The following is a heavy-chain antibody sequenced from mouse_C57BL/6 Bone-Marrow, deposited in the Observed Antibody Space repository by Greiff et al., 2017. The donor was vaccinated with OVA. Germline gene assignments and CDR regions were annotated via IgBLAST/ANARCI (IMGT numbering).Heavy chain of an antibody. CDR2: IYPRSGNT. D-gene: IGHD1-1*01. Sequence: VQGVESGAELARPGASVKLSCKASGYTFTSYGISWVKQRTGQGLEWIGEIYPRSGNTYYNEKFKGKATLTADKSSSTAYMELRSLTSEDSAVYFCASRLYYYGSTWFAYWGQGTLVTVSA. CDR3: ASRLYYYGSTWFAY. J-gene: IGHJ3*01. CDR1: GYTFTSYG. V-gene: IGHV1-81*01.